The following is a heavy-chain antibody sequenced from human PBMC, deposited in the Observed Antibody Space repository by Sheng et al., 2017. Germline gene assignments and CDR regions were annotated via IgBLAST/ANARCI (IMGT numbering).Heavy chain of an antibody. D-gene: IGHD4-4*01. CDR3: AKDKYSNYADNHFDY. CDR2: ISYDGSNK. J-gene: IGHJ4*02. CDR1: GFTFSSYG. Sequence: QVQLLESGGGVVQPGRSLRLSCAASGFTFSSYGMHWVRQAPGKGLEWVAVISYDGSNKYYADSVKGRFTISRDNSKNTLYLQMNSLRAEDTAVYYCAKDKYSNYADNHFDYWGQGTLVTVSS. V-gene: IGHV3-30*18.